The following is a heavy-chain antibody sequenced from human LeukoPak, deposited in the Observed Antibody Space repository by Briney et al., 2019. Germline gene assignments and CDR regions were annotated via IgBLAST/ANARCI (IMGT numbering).Heavy chain of an antibody. CDR3: ARDRCSTTSCYFQH. CDR1: GFTFSSYS. V-gene: IGHV3-21*01. J-gene: IGHJ1*01. CDR2: ISSSSSYI. D-gene: IGHD2-2*01. Sequence: PGGSLRLSCAAFGFTFSSYSMNWVRQAPGKGLEWVSSISSSSSYIYYADSVRGRFTISRDNAKNSLYLQMNSLRAEDTAVYYCARDRCSTTSCYFQHWGQGTLVTVSS.